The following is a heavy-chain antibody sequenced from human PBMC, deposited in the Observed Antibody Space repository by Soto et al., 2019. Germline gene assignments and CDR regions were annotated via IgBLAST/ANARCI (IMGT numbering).Heavy chain of an antibody. D-gene: IGHD6-19*01. CDR3: AKVVGHSSGWSPKYYFDY. V-gene: IGHV3-23*01. Sequence: EVQLLESGGGLVQPGGSLRLSCAASGFTFSSYAMSWVRQAPGKGLEWVSAISGSGGSTYYADSVKGRFTISRDNSKNTLYLQMNSLRAEDTAVYYCAKVVGHSSGWSPKYYFDYWGQGTLVTVSS. CDR2: ISGSGGST. CDR1: GFTFSSYA. J-gene: IGHJ4*02.